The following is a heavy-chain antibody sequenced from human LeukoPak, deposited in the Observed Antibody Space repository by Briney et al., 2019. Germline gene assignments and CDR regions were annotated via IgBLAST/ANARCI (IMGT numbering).Heavy chain of an antibody. D-gene: IGHD6-19*01. CDR1: GGSISSGSYY. CDR3: ARAARAVAGTSGVFDY. Sequence: ASETLSLTCTVSGGSISSGSYYWSWIRQPAGKGLEWIGRIYTSGSTNYNPSLKSRVTISVDTSKNQFSLKLSSVTAADTAVYYCARAARAVAGTSGVFDYWGQGTLVTVSS. CDR2: IYTSGST. J-gene: IGHJ4*02. V-gene: IGHV4-61*02.